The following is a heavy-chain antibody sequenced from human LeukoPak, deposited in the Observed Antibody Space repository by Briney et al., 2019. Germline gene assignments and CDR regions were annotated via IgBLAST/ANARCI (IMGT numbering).Heavy chain of an antibody. CDR2: IYYSGST. D-gene: IGHD3-16*02. J-gene: IGHJ3*02. CDR3: VPRLRLGELSDAFDI. Sequence: SETLSLTCTVSGGSISSSSYYWGWIRQPPGKGLEWIGSIYYSGSTYYNPSLKSRVTISVDTSKNQFSLKLSSVTAADTAVYYCVPRLRLGELSDAFDIWGQGTMVIVSS. CDR1: GGSISSSSYY. V-gene: IGHV4-39*01.